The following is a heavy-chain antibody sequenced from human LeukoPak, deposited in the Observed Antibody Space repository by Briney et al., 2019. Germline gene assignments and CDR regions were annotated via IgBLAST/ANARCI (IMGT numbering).Heavy chain of an antibody. CDR1: GFTFSSNS. D-gene: IGHD1-1*01. Sequence: GGPLRHSCAASGFTFSSNSMNWVRQAPGKGLEWVSSISSSSSYIYYADPVKGRFTISRDNAKNSLYLQMNSLRAEDTAVYYCARKRNGLDYWGQGTLVTVSS. J-gene: IGHJ4*02. CDR2: ISSSSSYI. CDR3: ARKRNGLDY. V-gene: IGHV3-21*01.